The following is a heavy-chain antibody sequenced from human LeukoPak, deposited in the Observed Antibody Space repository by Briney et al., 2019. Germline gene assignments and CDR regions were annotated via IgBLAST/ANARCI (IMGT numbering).Heavy chain of an antibody. J-gene: IGHJ4*02. CDR1: GGSFSGYY. Sequence: SETLSLTCAVYGGSFSGYYWSWIRQPPGKGLEWIGYIYHSGSTYYNPSLKSRVTISVDRSKNQFSLKLSSVTAADTAVYYCARDSSGLFDYWGQGTLVTVSP. CDR2: IYHSGST. CDR3: ARDSSGLFDY. D-gene: IGHD3-22*01. V-gene: IGHV4-34*01.